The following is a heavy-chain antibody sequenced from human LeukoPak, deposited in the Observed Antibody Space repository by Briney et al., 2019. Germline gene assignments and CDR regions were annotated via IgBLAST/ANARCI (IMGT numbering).Heavy chain of an antibody. Sequence: GGSLRLSCAASGFTFSSYSMNWVRQAPGKGLEWVSSISSSSSYIYYADSVKGRFTISRDNAKNSLYLQMNSLRAEDTAVYYCAKDIGGSGRSNPFDYWGQGTLVTVSS. D-gene: IGHD6-19*01. V-gene: IGHV3-21*01. CDR1: GFTFSSYS. CDR2: ISSSSSYI. J-gene: IGHJ4*02. CDR3: AKDIGGSGRSNPFDY.